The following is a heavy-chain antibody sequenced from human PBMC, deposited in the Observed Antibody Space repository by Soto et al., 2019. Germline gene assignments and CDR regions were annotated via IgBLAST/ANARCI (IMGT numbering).Heavy chain of an antibody. CDR3: ARSPILYGDYASWYFDL. D-gene: IGHD4-17*01. J-gene: IGHJ2*01. CDR2: IYDSGST. CDR1: GDSIRSYY. V-gene: IGHV4-59*01. Sequence: QVQLQESSPGLVKPSETLSLTCTVSGDSIRSYYWSWIRQPPGKGLEWIGYIYDSGSTNYNPSLKSRVTISVDASKNQFSLKFTSVTAADMAVYFCARSPILYGDYASWYFDLWGRGTLVNVS.